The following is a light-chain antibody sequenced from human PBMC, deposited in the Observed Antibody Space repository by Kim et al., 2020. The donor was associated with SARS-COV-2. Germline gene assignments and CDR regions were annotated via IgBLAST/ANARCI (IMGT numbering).Light chain of an antibody. CDR2: SNN. CDR1: RNEVGNQG. CDR3: SAWDSSLRAWI. J-gene: IGLJ2*01. Sequence: SQTATLTCTGNRNEVGNQGAAWLQQHPGHPPILLSFSNNSRPSGIADRLSASRAGGTASLTIIGLQPGDEADYCCSAWDSSLRAWIFGGGTQLTVL. V-gene: IGLV10-54*01.